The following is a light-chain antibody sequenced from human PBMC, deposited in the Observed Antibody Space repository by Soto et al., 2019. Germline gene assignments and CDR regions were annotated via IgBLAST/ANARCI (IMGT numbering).Light chain of an antibody. CDR2: GAS. CDR1: QSISRN. CDR3: QQRSNWPRLT. V-gene: IGKV3-15*01. J-gene: IGKJ3*01. Sequence: IVMTQSPATLSVSPGERATLSCKASQSISRNVAWYQQKPGQAPRLLIYGASTRATGIPARFSGSGSGTDFTLTISSLQSEDFAVYFCQQRSNWPRLTFGPGTKVDIK.